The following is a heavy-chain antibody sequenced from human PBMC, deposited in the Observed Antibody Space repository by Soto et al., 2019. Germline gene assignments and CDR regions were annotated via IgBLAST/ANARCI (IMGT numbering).Heavy chain of an antibody. CDR3: AKDCCRDRSGYYYDHFDY. J-gene: IGHJ4*02. CDR2: ISYGGSNK. Sequence: GSLRVSCAASGFTFSSYGMHWVRQAPGKGLEWVAVISYGGSNKYYADSVKGRFTISRDNSKNTLYLQMNSLRAEDTAVYYCAKDCCRDRSGYYYDHFDYWGQGA. D-gene: IGHD3-22*01. CDR1: GFTFSSYG. V-gene: IGHV3-30*18.